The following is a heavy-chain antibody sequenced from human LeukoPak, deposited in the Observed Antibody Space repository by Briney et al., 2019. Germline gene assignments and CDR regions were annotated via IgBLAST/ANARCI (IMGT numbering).Heavy chain of an antibody. V-gene: IGHV4-39*01. J-gene: IGHJ4*02. CDR1: GGSISSSSYY. Sequence: PSETLSLTCTVYGGSISSSSYYWGWIRQPPGKGLEWIGSIYYSGSTYYNPSLKSRVTISVDTSKNQFSLKLSSVTAADTAVYYCASTPYYIAVAGLFDYWGQGTLVTVSS. CDR2: IYYSGST. D-gene: IGHD6-19*01. CDR3: ASTPYYIAVAGLFDY.